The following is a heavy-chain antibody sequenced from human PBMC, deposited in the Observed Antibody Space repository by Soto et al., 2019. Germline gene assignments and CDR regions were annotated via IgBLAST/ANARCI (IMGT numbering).Heavy chain of an antibody. V-gene: IGHV1-18*01. Sequence: ASVKVSCKASGYTFTSYGISWVRQAPGQGLEWMGWISAYNGNTNYAQKLQGRVTMTTDTSTSTAYMELRSLRSDDTAVYYCASEGGARIMIFGCYYYMDVWGKGTTVTVSS. CDR1: GYTFTSYG. D-gene: IGHD3-3*01. CDR3: ASEGGARIMIFGCYYYMDV. CDR2: ISAYNGNT. J-gene: IGHJ6*03.